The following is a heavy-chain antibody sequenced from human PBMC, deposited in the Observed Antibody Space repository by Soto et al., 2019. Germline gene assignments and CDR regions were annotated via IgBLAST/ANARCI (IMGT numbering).Heavy chain of an antibody. CDR1: GCTFSSYA. D-gene: IGHD6-19*01. CDR2: IIPIFGTA. Sequence: SVKVSCKASGCTFSSYAISWVRQAPGQGLEWMGGIIPIFGTANYAQKFQGRVTITADESTSTAYMELSSLRSEDTAVYYCASSSGWSYYFDYWGQGTLVTVSS. CDR3: ASSSGWSYYFDY. V-gene: IGHV1-69*13. J-gene: IGHJ4*02.